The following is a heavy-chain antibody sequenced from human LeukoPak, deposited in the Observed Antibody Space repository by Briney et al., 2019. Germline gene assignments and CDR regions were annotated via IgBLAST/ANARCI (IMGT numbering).Heavy chain of an antibody. CDR3: AKPYYGSGELDP. J-gene: IGHJ5*02. D-gene: IGHD3-10*01. V-gene: IGHV3-23*01. CDR2: ISGSGGST. Sequence: PGGSLRLSCAASGFTFSSYALSWVRQAPGKGLEWVSAISGSGGSTYYADSVKGRFTISRDNSKNTLYLQMNSLRAEDTAVYYCAKPYYGSGELDPWGQGTLVTVSS. CDR1: GFTFSSYA.